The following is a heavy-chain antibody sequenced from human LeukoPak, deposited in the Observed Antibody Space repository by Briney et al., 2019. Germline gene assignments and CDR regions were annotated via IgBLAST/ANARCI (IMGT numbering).Heavy chain of an antibody. CDR3: ARVGCSSTRCTFDY. CDR1: GGSISSSSYY. D-gene: IGHD2-2*01. Sequence: SETLSLTCTVSGGSISSSSYYWGWIRQPPGKGLEWIGSIYYSGSTYYNPSLKSRVTISVDTSKNQFSLKLSSVTAADTAVYYCARVGCSSTRCTFDYWGQGTLVTVSS. CDR2: IYYSGST. J-gene: IGHJ4*02. V-gene: IGHV4-39*07.